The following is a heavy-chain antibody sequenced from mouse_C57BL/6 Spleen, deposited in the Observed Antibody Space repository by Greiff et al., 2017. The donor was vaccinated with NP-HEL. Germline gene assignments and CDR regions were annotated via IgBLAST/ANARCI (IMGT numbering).Heavy chain of an antibody. J-gene: IGHJ1*03. D-gene: IGHD2-4*01. CDR3: AKGTYDYFHWYFDV. CDR2: IWRGGST. Sequence: VMLVESGPGLVQPSQSLSITCTVSGFSLTSYGVHWVRQSPGKGLEWLGVIWRGGSTDYNAAFMSRLSITKDNSKSQVFFKMNSLQADDTAIYYCAKGTYDYFHWYFDVWGTGTTVTVSS. CDR1: GFSLTSYG. V-gene: IGHV2-5*01.